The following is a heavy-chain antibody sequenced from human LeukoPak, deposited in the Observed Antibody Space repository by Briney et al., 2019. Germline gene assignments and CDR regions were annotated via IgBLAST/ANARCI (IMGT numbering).Heavy chain of an antibody. CDR2: IIPIFGTA. Sequence: SVKVSCKASGGTFSSYAISWVRQAPGQGLEWMGGIIPIFGTANYAQKFQGRVTITADEPTSTAYMELSSLRSEDTAVYYCAESITIFGVVTSFDYWGQGTLVTVSS. D-gene: IGHD3-3*01. J-gene: IGHJ4*02. V-gene: IGHV1-69*13. CDR3: AESITIFGVVTSFDY. CDR1: GGTFSSYA.